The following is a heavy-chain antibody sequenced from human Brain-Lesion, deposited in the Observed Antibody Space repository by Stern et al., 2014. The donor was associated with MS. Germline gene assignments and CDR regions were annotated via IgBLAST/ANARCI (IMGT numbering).Heavy chain of an antibody. CDR1: GGSTSRRSYY. J-gene: IGHJ6*02. Sequence: QVQLVESGPGLVKPSQTLSLTCTVSGGSTSRRSYYWSWIRQPPGRGLEWIGSIYSSGNSFYNPSLKSRLTISLDTSKNQFSLRLTSVTATDTAVYYCARGPLEGIDMKPFFYAMDVWGHGTTVTVPS. CDR3: ARGPLEGIDMKPFFYAMDV. V-gene: IGHV4-30-4*01. CDR2: IYSSGNS. D-gene: IGHD1-1*01.